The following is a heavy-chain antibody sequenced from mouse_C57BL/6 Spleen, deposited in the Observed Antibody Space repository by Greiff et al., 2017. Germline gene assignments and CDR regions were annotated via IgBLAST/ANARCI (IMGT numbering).Heavy chain of an antibody. D-gene: IGHD1-1*01. V-gene: IGHV8-12*01. CDR1: GFSLSTSGMG. CDR3: ARRAENYGSSYAMGY. Sequence: QVTLKESGPGILQSSQTLSLTCSFSGFSLSTSGMGVSWIRQPSGKGLEWLAHIYWDDDKRNNPSLKSRHTISKDTSRNQVFLKNTRVDTADTATDYCARRAENYGSSYAMGYWGQGASVTVSS. J-gene: IGHJ4*01. CDR2: IYWDDDK.